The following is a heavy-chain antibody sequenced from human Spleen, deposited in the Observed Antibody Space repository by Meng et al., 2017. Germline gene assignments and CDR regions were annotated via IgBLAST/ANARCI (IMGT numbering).Heavy chain of an antibody. CDR3: MADASTVAPHYYYGMDI. V-gene: IGHV3-15*01. Sequence: GGSLRLSCAASGFSFNNAWMRWFRQAPGKGLEWVGRIKSNTDGGTAEYAAPVQGSFTISRDDSNNTLYLQMNSLKTADAAVYYCMADASTVAPHYYYGMDIWGQGTTVTVSS. CDR2: IKSNTDGGTA. D-gene: IGHD4-23*01. J-gene: IGHJ6*02. CDR1: GFSFNNAW.